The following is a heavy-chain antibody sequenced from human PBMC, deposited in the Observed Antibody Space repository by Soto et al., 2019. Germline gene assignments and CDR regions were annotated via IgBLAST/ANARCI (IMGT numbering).Heavy chain of an antibody. D-gene: IGHD2-15*01. V-gene: IGHV3-74*01. J-gene: IGHJ4*02. CDR1: GFTFSSYW. CDR2: INSDGSST. CDR3: VRTSLVVAAATRADY. Sequence: EVQLVESGGGLVQPGESLRLSCAASGFTFSSYWMHWVRQAAGKGLVWVSRINSDGSSTSYAGSVKGRFTISRDNAKNTLYLHMNSLRAEDTAVYYCVRTSLVVAAATRADYWGQGTLVTVSS.